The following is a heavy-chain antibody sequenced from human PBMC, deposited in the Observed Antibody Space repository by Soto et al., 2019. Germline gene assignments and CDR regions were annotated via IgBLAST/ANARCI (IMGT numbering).Heavy chain of an antibody. D-gene: IGHD6-13*01. J-gene: IGHJ3*01. CDR3: AREAAGFDL. V-gene: IGHV3-53*02. CDR2: MYYGGTT. CDR1: GFTVSSDH. Sequence: EMQLVETGGGLIQPGGSLRLSCAASGFTVSSDHMSGVRQAPGKGLEWISVMYYGGTTYYADSVQGRFTISRDSSTNTLYLQMTDLRADDTAVYYCAREAAGFDLWGQGTMVTVSS.